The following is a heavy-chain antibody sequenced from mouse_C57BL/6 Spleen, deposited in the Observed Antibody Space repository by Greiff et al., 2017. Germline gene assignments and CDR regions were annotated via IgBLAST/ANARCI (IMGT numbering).Heavy chain of an antibody. CDR2: ISGGGGNT. J-gene: IGHJ2*01. V-gene: IGHV5-9*01. CDR1: GFTFSSYT. CDR3: ARQKESLYYSNLDYFDY. Sequence: EVMLVESGGGLVKPGGSLKLSCAASGFTFSSYTMSWVRQTPEKRLEWVATISGGGGNTYYPDRVKGRFTISRDNAKNTLYLQMSSLRSEDTALYYCARQKESLYYSNLDYFDYWGQGTTLTVSS. D-gene: IGHD2-5*01.